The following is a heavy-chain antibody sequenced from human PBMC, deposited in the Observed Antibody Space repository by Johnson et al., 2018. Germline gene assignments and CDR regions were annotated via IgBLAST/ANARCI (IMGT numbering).Heavy chain of an antibody. CDR1: GGTFISYG. V-gene: IGHV1-69*01. CDR3: AKVGTFYGDYVAFDI. D-gene: IGHD4-17*01. CDR2: IIPIFGTT. Sequence: QVQLVESGAEVKKPGSSVKVSCKASGGTFISYGISWVRQAPGQGLEWMGGIIPIFGTTYYAQKFQGRVPITADESTTTAHMEVGGLRSEDKAVYYCAKVGTFYGDYVAFDIWGQGTMVTVSS. J-gene: IGHJ3*02.